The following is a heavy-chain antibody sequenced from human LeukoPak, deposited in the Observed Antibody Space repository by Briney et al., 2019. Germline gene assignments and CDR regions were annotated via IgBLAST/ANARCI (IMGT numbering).Heavy chain of an antibody. CDR3: AKRSGAPNNFDF. V-gene: IGHV3-43*02. D-gene: IGHD1-1*01. Sequence: PGGSLRLSCAASGFTFDEHDMCWVRHVPGKGLEWVCLISKDGGNKHYADSVKGRFSISRDDNRNSLSLQMNSLRSEDTALYFCAKRSGAPNNFDFWGQGALVTVST. J-gene: IGHJ4*02. CDR1: GFTFDEHD. CDR2: ISKDGGNK.